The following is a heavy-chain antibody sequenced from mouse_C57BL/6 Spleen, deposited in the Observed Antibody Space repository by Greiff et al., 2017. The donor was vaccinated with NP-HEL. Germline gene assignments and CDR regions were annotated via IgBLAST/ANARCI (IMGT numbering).Heavy chain of an antibody. Sequence: QVQLQQSGPELVKPGASVQISCKASGYAFSSSWMNWVKQRPGKGLEWIGRIYPGDGDTNYNGKFKGKATLTADKSSSTAYMQLSSLTSEDSAVYFCARGGVYYYGSLFAYWGQGTLVTVSA. CDR2: IYPGDGDT. V-gene: IGHV1-82*01. J-gene: IGHJ3*01. CDR1: GYAFSSSW. D-gene: IGHD1-1*01. CDR3: ARGGVYYYGSLFAY.